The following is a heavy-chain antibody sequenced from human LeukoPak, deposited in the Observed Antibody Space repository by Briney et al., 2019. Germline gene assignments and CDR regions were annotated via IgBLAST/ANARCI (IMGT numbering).Heavy chain of an antibody. CDR1: GYTFTGYY. Sequence: SVKVSCKASGYTFTGYYMHWVRQAPGQGLEWMGWINPNSGGTNYAQKFQGRVTMTRDTSISTAYMELSRLGSDDTAVYYCARRLGEPSSMDVWGQGTTVTVSS. CDR3: ARRLGEPSSMDV. CDR2: INPNSGGT. D-gene: IGHD3-10*01. V-gene: IGHV1-2*02. J-gene: IGHJ6*02.